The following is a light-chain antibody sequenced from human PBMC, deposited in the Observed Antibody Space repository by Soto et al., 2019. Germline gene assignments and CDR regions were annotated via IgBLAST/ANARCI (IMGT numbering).Light chain of an antibody. Sequence: EIVMTQSPATLSVSPGERATLSCRASQSVSSNLAWYQQKPGQAPRLLIYGASTRATGIPARFSGSGSGTEFTLTISSLQSEYFAVYYCQHYNNCPLTFGQGTK. CDR1: QSVSSN. J-gene: IGKJ1*01. CDR3: QHYNNCPLT. CDR2: GAS. V-gene: IGKV3D-15*01.